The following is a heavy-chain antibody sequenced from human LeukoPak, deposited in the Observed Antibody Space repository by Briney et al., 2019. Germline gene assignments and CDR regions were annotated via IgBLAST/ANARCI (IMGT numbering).Heavy chain of an antibody. V-gene: IGHV4-38-2*01. CDR2: FYHTGST. Sequence: SETLSLTCAVSGYSISSGYYWGWIRQPPGKGLEWIGTFYHTGSTYYNPSLKSRISISADTSKNHFSLELSSVTAADTAVYYCARVPGIAVATYWFFDLWGRGTLVTVSS. D-gene: IGHD6-19*01. CDR1: GYSISSGYY. J-gene: IGHJ2*01. CDR3: ARVPGIAVATYWFFDL.